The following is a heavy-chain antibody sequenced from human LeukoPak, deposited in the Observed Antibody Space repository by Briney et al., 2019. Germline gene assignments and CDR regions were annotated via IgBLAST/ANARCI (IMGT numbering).Heavy chain of an antibody. Sequence: ASVKVSCKASGYTFTSYAIHWVRQAPGQRLEWMGWINAGNGNTKDSQKFQGRVTITRDTSASTAYMELSSLGSEDTAVYYCARDHYYGSGSYYNVIRDYYGMDVWGQGTTVTVSS. D-gene: IGHD3-10*01. CDR2: INAGNGNT. V-gene: IGHV1-3*01. J-gene: IGHJ6*02. CDR1: GYTFTSYA. CDR3: ARDHYYGSGSYYNVIRDYYGMDV.